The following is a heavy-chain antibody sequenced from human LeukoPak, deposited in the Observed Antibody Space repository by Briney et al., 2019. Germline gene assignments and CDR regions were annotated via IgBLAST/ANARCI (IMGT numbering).Heavy chain of an antibody. CDR3: ARVRFFGQNYFDY. J-gene: IGHJ4*02. CDR2: INPNSGGT. V-gene: IGHV1-2*02. CDR1: GYTFTDFY. D-gene: IGHD3/OR15-3a*01. Sequence: ASVKVSCKASGYTFTDFYMHWVRQAPGQGLEWMGWINPNSGGTNYAQKFQGRVTMTRDTSISTAYMELSSLKSDDTAVYYCARVRFFGQNYFDYWGQGTPVTVSS.